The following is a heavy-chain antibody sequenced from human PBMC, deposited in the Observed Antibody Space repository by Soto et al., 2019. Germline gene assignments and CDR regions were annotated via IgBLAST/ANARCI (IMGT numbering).Heavy chain of an antibody. V-gene: IGHV3-30*18. CDR3: AKDHSYYGSGLNWFDP. D-gene: IGHD3-10*01. J-gene: IGHJ5*02. CDR2: ISYDGSNK. CDR1: GFTFSSYG. Sequence: GGSLRLSCAASGFTFSSYGMRWVRQAPGKGLEWVAVISYDGSNKYYADSVKGRFTISRDNSKNTLYLQMNSLKAEDTAVYYCAKDHSYYGSGLNWFDPWGQGTLVTVSS.